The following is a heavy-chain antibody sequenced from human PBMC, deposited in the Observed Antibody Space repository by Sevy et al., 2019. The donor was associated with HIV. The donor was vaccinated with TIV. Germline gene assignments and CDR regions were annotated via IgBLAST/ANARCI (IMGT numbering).Heavy chain of an antibody. J-gene: IGHJ6*02. CDR2: ISSSGGST. CDR3: AKTGDSQQLVPYYYYGMDV. Sequence: GGSLRLSCAASGFTLSSYAMSWVRQAPGKGLEWVSAISSSGGSTYYADSVKGRFTISRDNSKNTLYLQMNSLRAEDTAVYYCAKTGDSQQLVPYYYYGMDVWGQGSTVTVSS. D-gene: IGHD6-13*01. V-gene: IGHV3-23*01. CDR1: GFTLSSYA.